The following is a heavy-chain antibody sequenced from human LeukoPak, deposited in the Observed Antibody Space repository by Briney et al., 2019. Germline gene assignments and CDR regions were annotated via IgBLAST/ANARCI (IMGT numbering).Heavy chain of an antibody. CDR2: ISYTGST. CDR1: GGSISPYF. Sequence: SDTLSLTCTVSGGSISPYFWSWFRQPPGKGLEWIGYISYTGSTIYSPSLKSRVTISVDTSKNQFSLQLTSVTAADTAVYYCARDDYRGVTNFDPWGQGTLVTVSS. J-gene: IGHJ5*02. V-gene: IGHV4-59*01. D-gene: IGHD3-10*01. CDR3: ARDDYRGVTNFDP.